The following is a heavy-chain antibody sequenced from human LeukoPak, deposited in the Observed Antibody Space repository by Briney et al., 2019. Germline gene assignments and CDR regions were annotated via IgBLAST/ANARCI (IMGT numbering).Heavy chain of an antibody. V-gene: IGHV4-59*01. Sequence: PSETLSLTCTVSGGSISDYYLSWIRQPPGEGLQWIGYIYYSGSTNYNPLFKSRVALSVDTSTKQFSLKLSSVTAADTALYYCARVGGSNWYGWLDPWGQGTLVTVSS. CDR1: GGSISDYY. J-gene: IGHJ5*02. CDR2: IYYSGST. CDR3: ARVGGSNWYGWLDP. D-gene: IGHD6-13*01.